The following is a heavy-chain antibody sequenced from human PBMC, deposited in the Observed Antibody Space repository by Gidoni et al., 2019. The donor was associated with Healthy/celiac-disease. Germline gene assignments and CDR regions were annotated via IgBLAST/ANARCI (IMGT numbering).Heavy chain of an antibody. J-gene: IGHJ6*03. Sequence: QVQLVQSGAEVKKPGASVKVSCKASGYTFTGYYMHWVRQAPGQGLEWMGWINPNSGGTNYAQKFQGRVTMTRDTSISTAYMELSRLRSDDTAVYYCARGRVVVPAATPYYYYYMDVWGKGTTVTVSS. D-gene: IGHD2-2*02. CDR2: INPNSGGT. CDR1: GYTFTGYY. V-gene: IGHV1-2*02. CDR3: ARGRVVVPAATPYYYYYMDV.